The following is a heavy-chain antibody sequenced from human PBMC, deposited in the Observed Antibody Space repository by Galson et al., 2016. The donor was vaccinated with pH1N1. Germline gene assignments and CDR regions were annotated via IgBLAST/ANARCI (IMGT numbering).Heavy chain of an antibody. D-gene: IGHD1-26*01. CDR1: GGTFSNSA. Sequence: SVKVSCKASGGTFSNSAISWVRQAPGQGLEWMGGISPIFGSINYAQRFQGRVTVSADIFTNTAYMELSSLRSEDTAIYYCATVGPLVREILYYSYAMDVWGTGTTVTVSS. CDR2: ISPIFGSI. CDR3: ATVGPLVREILYYSYAMDV. J-gene: IGHJ6*04. V-gene: IGHV1-69*06.